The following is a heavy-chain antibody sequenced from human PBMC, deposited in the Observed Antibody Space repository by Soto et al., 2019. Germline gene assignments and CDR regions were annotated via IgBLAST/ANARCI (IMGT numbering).Heavy chain of an antibody. CDR3: AKGVPGIAVARTGYLQH. Sequence: GGSLRLSCAASGFTFSSYAMSWVRQAPGKGLEWVSGISGSGDSTYYADSVKGRFTISRDNSKNTLYLQMNSLRAEDTAVYYCAKGVPGIAVARTGYLQHWGQGTLVTVSS. J-gene: IGHJ1*01. D-gene: IGHD6-19*01. CDR2: ISGSGDST. CDR1: GFTFSSYA. V-gene: IGHV3-23*01.